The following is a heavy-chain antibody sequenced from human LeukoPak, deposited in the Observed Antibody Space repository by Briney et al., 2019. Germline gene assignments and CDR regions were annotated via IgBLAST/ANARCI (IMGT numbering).Heavy chain of an antibody. CDR3: VTDYGGSSGAFDI. CDR2: ISSSSSDI. J-gene: IGHJ3*02. CDR1: GFTLSSYA. V-gene: IGHV3-21*01. Sequence: GGSLRLSCTGSGFTLSSYAMNWVRRAPGQGLEWVSSISSSSSDIYYTDSVKGRFTISRDNAKNSLYLQMNSLRAEDTAVHYCVTDYGGSSGAFDIWGHGTMVTVSS. D-gene: IGHD4-23*01.